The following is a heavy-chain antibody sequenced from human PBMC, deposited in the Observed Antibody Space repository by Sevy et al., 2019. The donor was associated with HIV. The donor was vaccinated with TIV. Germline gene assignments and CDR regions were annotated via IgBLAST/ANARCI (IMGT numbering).Heavy chain of an antibody. Sequence: SETLSLTCAVYGGSFSGYYWNWIRQPPGKGLEWIGEINHSGSTNYNPSLKSRVTISVDTSKNLFSLKLSSVTAADTAVYYCARYRVAGNFDYWGQGTLVTVS. V-gene: IGHV4-34*01. CDR2: INHSGST. D-gene: IGHD6-19*01. J-gene: IGHJ4*02. CDR3: ARYRVAGNFDY. CDR1: GGSFSGYY.